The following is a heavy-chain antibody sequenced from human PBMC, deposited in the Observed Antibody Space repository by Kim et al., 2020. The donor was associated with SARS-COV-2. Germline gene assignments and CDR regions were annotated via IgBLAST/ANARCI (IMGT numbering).Heavy chain of an antibody. CDR3: ARDQGDGWYDY. D-gene: IGHD6-19*01. Sequence: SETLSLTCNVSGGSISSGSYYWGWIRQPPGKGLEWIGSIYYSGSTYYNPSLKSRVTISADTSKKQFSLKLSSVTAADTAVYYCARDQGDGWYDYWGQGTLVTVAS. CDR1: GGSISSGSYY. V-gene: IGHV4-39*07. CDR2: IYYSGST. J-gene: IGHJ4*02.